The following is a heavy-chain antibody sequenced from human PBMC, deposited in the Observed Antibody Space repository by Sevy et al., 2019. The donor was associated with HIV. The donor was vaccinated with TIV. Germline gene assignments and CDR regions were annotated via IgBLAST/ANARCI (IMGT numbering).Heavy chain of an antibody. J-gene: IGHJ5*02. V-gene: IGHV3-21*01. Sequence: GGSLRLSCAASGFAFSSYTMNWVRQAPGKGLEWVSSISSSSDYIYYADSVRGRFTISRDNAKKSLYLQMNSLRAEDTAVYYCARDGLGSGTSQNWFDPWGQGTLVTASS. CDR3: ARDGLGSGTSQNWFDP. CDR2: ISSSSDYI. CDR1: GFAFSSYT. D-gene: IGHD3-10*01.